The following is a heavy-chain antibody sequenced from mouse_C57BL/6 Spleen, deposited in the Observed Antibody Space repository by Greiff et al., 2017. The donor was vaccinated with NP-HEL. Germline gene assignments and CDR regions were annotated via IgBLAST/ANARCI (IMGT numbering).Heavy chain of an antibody. D-gene: IGHD3-3*01. CDR3: AREGPLLGHFDY. CDR1: GFTFSDYG. Sequence: EVQRVESGGGLVKPGGSLKLSCAASGFTFSDYGMHWVRQAPEKGLEWVAYISSGSSTIYYADTVKGRFTISRDNATNTLFLQMTSLRSEDTAIYYCAREGPLLGHFDYWGQGTTLTVSS. J-gene: IGHJ2*01. CDR2: ISSGSSTI. V-gene: IGHV5-17*01.